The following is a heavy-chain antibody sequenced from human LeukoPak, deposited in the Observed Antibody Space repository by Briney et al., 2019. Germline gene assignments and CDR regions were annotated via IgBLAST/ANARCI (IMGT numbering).Heavy chain of an antibody. D-gene: IGHD6-6*01. CDR2: ISWNSGSI. V-gene: IGHV3-9*01. J-gene: IGHJ4*02. CDR3: ARDPPGSSPPLDY. Sequence: GRSLRLSCAASGFTFDDYAMHWVRQAPGKGLEWVSGISWNSGSIGYADSVKGRFTISRDNAKNSLYLQMNSLRAEDTAVYYCARDPPGSSPPLDYWGQGTLVTVSS. CDR1: GFTFDDYA.